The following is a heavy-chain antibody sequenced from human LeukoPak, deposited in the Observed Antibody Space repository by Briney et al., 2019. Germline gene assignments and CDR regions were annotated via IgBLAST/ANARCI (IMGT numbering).Heavy chain of an antibody. Sequence: GGSLRLSCAASGFTFSTCAMSWVRQAPGKGLEWVSGISGTTSGTYYADSVKGRFTISRDNSKDTLFLQVNSLRAEDTAVYYCAKVRTYFYHGLDVWGQGTTVTVSS. J-gene: IGHJ6*02. CDR2: ISGTTSGT. CDR1: GFTFSTCA. D-gene: IGHD1-14*01. V-gene: IGHV3-23*01. CDR3: AKVRTYFYHGLDV.